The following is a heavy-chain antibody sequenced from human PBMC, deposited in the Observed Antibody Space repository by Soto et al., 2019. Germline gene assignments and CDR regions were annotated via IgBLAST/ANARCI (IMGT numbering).Heavy chain of an antibody. Sequence: ASVKVSCKASGYSFTSTGVSWVRQAPGQGLEWMGWISGYNGNTKYAQKLQGRITMTTDKSTATAYMELRSLRSDDTAVYYCARLSLSWAVNTWDYPQNYFDSWGQGTLVTVSS. CDR3: ARLSLSWAVNTWDYPQNYFDS. D-gene: IGHD1-7*01. CDR1: GYSFTSTG. J-gene: IGHJ4*02. V-gene: IGHV1-18*01. CDR2: ISGYNGNT.